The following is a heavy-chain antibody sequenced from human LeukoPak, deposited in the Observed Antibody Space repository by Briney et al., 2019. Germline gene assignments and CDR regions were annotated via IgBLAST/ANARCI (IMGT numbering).Heavy chain of an antibody. D-gene: IGHD3-10*01. CDR3: AREMSWSGRDY. J-gene: IGHJ4*02. V-gene: IGHV3-7*05. CDR2: INQGGSDT. Sequence: GGSLRLSCAASGFAFGSYWMSWVRQAPGKGMEWVANINQGGSDTYYVDSVKGRFTISRDNAKNSLYLQMNSLRAEDTAVYYCAREMSWSGRDYWGQGTLVTVSS. CDR1: GFAFGSYW.